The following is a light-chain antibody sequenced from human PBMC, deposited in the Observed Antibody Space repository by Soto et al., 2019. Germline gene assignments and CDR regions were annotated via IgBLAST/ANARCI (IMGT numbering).Light chain of an antibody. V-gene: IGKV3-20*01. Sequence: EIVLTQSPGTLSLSLGERATLSCRASQSVSRSYLAWYQQKPGQAPRLLIYAASSRAAGIPDRFSGSGSRTDFTLTISRVEPEDFAVYYCQQYGSSPEWTYGQGTKVEIK. CDR3: QQYGSSPEWT. CDR2: AAS. J-gene: IGKJ1*01. CDR1: QSVSRSY.